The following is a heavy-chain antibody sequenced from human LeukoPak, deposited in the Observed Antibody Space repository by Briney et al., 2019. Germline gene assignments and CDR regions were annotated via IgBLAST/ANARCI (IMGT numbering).Heavy chain of an antibody. J-gene: IGHJ6*02. CDR2: INPNSGGT. CDR3: ARDLMTTVTTFNYYYYGMGV. V-gene: IGHV1-2*02. CDR1: GYTFTGSY. Sequence: GASVKVSCKASGYTFTGSYMHWVRQAPGQGLEWMGWINPNSGGTNYAQKFQGRVTMTRDTSISTAYMELSRLRSDDTAVYYCARDLMTTVTTFNYYYYGMGVWGQGTTVTVSS. D-gene: IGHD4-17*01.